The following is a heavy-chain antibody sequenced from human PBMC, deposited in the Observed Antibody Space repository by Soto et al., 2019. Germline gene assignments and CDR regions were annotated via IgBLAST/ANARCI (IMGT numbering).Heavy chain of an antibody. J-gene: IGHJ4*02. CDR1: GGSISSGGYS. CDR3: ARGLGDSNDFDY. D-gene: IGHD2-21*01. Sequence: SETLSLTCAVSGGSISSGGYSWSWIRQPPGKGLEWIGYIYHSGSTYYNPSLKSRVTISVDRSKNQFSLKLSSVTAADTAVYYCARGLGDSNDFDYWGQGTLVPVSS. V-gene: IGHV4-30-2*01. CDR2: IYHSGST.